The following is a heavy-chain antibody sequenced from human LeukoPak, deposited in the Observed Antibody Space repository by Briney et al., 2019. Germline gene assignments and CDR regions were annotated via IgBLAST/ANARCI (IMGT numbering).Heavy chain of an antibody. CDR1: GFTFSSYA. J-gene: IGHJ4*02. CDR3: LGSGWSPHAYDY. Sequence: GGSLRLSCAASGFTFSSYAMSWVRQAPGKGLEWVSYISSSSSSTIYYADSVKGRFTISRDNAKNSLYLQMNSLRDEDTAVYYCLGSGWSPHAYDYWGQGTLVTVSS. V-gene: IGHV3-48*02. CDR2: ISSSSSSTI. D-gene: IGHD6-19*01.